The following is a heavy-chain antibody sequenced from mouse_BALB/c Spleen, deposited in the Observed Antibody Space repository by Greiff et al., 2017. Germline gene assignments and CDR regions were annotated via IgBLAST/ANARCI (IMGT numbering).Heavy chain of an antibody. V-gene: IGHV5-9-3*01. CDR1: GFTFSSYA. J-gene: IGHJ1*01. CDR2: ISSGGSYT. D-gene: IGHD1-1*01. CDR3: ARHSYYYGSSYWYFDV. Sequence: EVHLVESGGGLVKPGGSLKLSCAASGFTFSSYAMSWVRQTPEKRLEWVATISSGGSYTYYPDSVKGRFTISRDNAKNTLYLQMSSLRSEDTAMYYCARHSYYYGSSYWYFDVWGAGTTVTVSS.